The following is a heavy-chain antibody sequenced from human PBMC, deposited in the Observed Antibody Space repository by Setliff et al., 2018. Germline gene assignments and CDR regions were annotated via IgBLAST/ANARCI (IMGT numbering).Heavy chain of an antibody. CDR1: GFTFSSYG. D-gene: IGHD3-3*01. J-gene: IGHJ4*02. Sequence: GGSLRLSCAASGFTFSSYGMNWVRQAPGKGLEWLSYISSSSTTIDYADSVKGRFTISRDNSRSTMYLQMNRLRVDDTAVYYCAKGGGSGFGLDYLESWGQGTLVTAPQ. CDR3: AKGGGSGFGLDYLES. V-gene: IGHV3-48*04. CDR2: ISSSSTTI.